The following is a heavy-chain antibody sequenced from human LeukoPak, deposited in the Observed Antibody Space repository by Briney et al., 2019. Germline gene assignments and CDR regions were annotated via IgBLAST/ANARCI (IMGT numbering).Heavy chain of an antibody. V-gene: IGHV3-21*04. CDR1: GFTLSSYS. CDR3: AREGSVTMVRGVTLYDFDY. Sequence: GGSLRLSCAASGFTLSSYSMNWVRQAPGKGLEWVSSISSSSSYIYYADSVKGRFTISRDNAKNSLYLQMNSLRAEDTAVYYCAREGSVTMVRGVTLYDFDYWGQGTLVTVSS. CDR2: ISSSSSYI. J-gene: IGHJ4*02. D-gene: IGHD3-10*01.